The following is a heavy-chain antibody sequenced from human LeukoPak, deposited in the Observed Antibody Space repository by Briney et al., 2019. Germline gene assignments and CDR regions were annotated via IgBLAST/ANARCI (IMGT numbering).Heavy chain of an antibody. Sequence: PSETLSLTCTVSGGSISSYYWSWIRQPPGKGLEWMGYIYYSGSTNYNPSLKSRVTISVDTSKNQFSLKLSSVTAADTAVYYCARRYYYDSSGYYGAFDIWGQGTMVTVSS. CDR3: ARRYYYDSSGYYGAFDI. J-gene: IGHJ3*02. V-gene: IGHV4-59*08. CDR1: GGSISSYY. D-gene: IGHD3-22*01. CDR2: IYYSGST.